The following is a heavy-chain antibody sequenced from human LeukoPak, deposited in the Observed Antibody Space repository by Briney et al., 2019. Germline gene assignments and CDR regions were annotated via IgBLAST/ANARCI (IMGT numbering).Heavy chain of an antibody. J-gene: IGHJ4*02. V-gene: IGHV3-23*01. CDR2: ISGSGGST. CDR3: AKADRAGSYYLRPLW. D-gene: IGHD3-10*01. Sequence: PGGSLRLSCAASGFTFSSYGMHWVRQAPGKGLEWVSAISGSGGSTYYADSVKGRFTISRDNSKNTLYLQMNSLRAEDTAVYYCAKADRAGSYYLRPLWWGQGTLVTVSS. CDR1: GFTFSSYG.